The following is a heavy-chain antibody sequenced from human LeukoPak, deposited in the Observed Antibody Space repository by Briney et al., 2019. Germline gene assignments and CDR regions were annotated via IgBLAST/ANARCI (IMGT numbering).Heavy chain of an antibody. V-gene: IGHV4-39*07. D-gene: IGHD5-18*01. CDR1: GGSISSSSYY. CDR3: ATSADSVIQLNGGLDY. Sequence: SETLSLTCTVSGGSISSSSYYWGWIRQPPGKGLEWIGSIYYSGSTYYNPSLKSRVTISVDTSKNQFSLKLSSVTAADTAVYYCATSADSVIQLNGGLDYWGQGTLVTVSS. J-gene: IGHJ4*02. CDR2: IYYSGST.